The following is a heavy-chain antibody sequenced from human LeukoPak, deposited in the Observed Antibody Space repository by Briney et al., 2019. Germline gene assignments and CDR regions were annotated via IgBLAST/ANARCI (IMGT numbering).Heavy chain of an antibody. V-gene: IGHV3-21*01. CDR3: VRDFGFVDPY. Sequence: GGSLRLSCAPSAFTFSTYSMNWVRQAPGKGLEWVSSIFTISSYIYYAYSVKGRFTISRDNAKNSLYLQMNSTRAEDTAVYYCVRDFGFVDPYWGQGTLVTVSS. CDR2: IFTISSYI. D-gene: IGHD3-3*01. J-gene: IGHJ4*02. CDR1: AFTFSTYS.